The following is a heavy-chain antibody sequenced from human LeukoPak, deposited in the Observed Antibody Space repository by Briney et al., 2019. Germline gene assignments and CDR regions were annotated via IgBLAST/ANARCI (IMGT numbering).Heavy chain of an antibody. D-gene: IGHD2-2*01. CDR1: GGSISSYY. V-gene: IGHV4-59*12. Sequence: SETLSLTCTVSGGSISSYYWSWIRQPPGKGLEWIGYIYYSGSTNYNPSLKSRGTISIDTSKNQFSLKLSSVTAADAAVYYCARDTVVVPAATPHDAFDIWGQGTMVTVSS. J-gene: IGHJ3*02. CDR2: IYYSGST. CDR3: ARDTVVVPAATPHDAFDI.